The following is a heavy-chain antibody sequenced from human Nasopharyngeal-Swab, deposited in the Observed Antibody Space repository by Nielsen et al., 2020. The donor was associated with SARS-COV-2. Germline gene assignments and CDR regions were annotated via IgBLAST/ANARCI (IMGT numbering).Heavy chain of an antibody. CDR3: ARVGGSGSYYVPASYYYYYMDV. J-gene: IGHJ6*03. CDR1: GFTFSSYW. D-gene: IGHD3-10*01. Sequence: GESLKISCAASGFTFSSYWMSWVRQAPGKGLEWVANIKQDGSEKYYVDSVKGRFTISRDNAKNSLYLQMNSLRAEDTAVYYCARVGGSGSYYVPASYYYYYMDVWGKGTTVTVSS. CDR2: IKQDGSEK. V-gene: IGHV3-7*01.